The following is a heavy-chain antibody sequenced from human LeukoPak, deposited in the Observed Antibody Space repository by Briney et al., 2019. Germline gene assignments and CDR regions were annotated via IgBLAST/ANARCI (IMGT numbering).Heavy chain of an antibody. CDR1: GVTFSNAW. Sequence: SGGSLRLSCAASGVTFSNAWMNWVRQAPGKGLEWVGRIKSKTDGGTTDYAAPVKGRFIISRDDSKNTLYLQMNSLKTEDTAVYYCTTDASRAMITFGGVIVTAWGQGTLVTVSS. CDR3: TTDASRAMITFGGVIVTA. J-gene: IGHJ5*02. V-gene: IGHV3-15*01. D-gene: IGHD3-16*02. CDR2: IKSKTDGGTT.